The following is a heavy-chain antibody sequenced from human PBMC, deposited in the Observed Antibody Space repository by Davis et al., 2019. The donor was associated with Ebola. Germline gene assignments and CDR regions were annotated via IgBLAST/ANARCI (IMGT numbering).Heavy chain of an antibody. D-gene: IGHD3-22*01. J-gene: IGHJ3*02. V-gene: IGHV4-39*01. CDR2: IYYSGST. Sequence: SETLSLTCTVSGCSISSSSYYWGWIRQPPGKGLEWIGSIYYSGSTYYNPSLKSRVTISVDTSKNQFSLKLSSVTAADTAVYYCARLAGGYYDSSGYYVVDYAFDIWGQGTMVTVSS. CDR3: ARLAGGYYDSSGYYVVDYAFDI. CDR1: GCSISSSSYY.